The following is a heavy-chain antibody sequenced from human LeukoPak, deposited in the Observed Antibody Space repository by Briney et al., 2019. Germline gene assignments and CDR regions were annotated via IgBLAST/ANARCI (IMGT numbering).Heavy chain of an antibody. D-gene: IGHD4-23*01. CDR3: ARHTLFGNSLRQSYNWFDP. CDR1: GGSISGSSYY. V-gene: IGHV4-39*01. Sequence: PSETLSLTCTVSGGSISGSSYYWGWIRQPPGKGLEWIGSIYYSGSTYYNPSLKSRVTISVDTSKNQFSLKLSSVTAADTAVYYCARHTLFGNSLRQSYNWFDPWGQGTLVTVSS. CDR2: IYYSGST. J-gene: IGHJ5*02.